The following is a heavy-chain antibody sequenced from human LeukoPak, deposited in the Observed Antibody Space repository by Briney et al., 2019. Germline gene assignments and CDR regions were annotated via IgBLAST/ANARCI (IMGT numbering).Heavy chain of an antibody. V-gene: IGHV4-4*07. Sequence: PSETLSLTCTVSGVSISSYYWSWIRQPAGKGLEWIGRIYTSGSTNYNPSLKSRVTMSVDTSKNQFSLKLSSVTAADTAVYYCARGMFGGVSSARVDYYYYYMDVWGKGTTVTVSS. D-gene: IGHD3-16*01. CDR1: GVSISSYY. CDR3: ARGMFGGVSSARVDYYYYYMDV. J-gene: IGHJ6*03. CDR2: IYTSGST.